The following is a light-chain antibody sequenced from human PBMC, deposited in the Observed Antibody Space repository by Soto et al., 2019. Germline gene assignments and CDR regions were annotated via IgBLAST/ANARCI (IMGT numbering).Light chain of an antibody. Sequence: IQLTQSPSSLSASVGDRVTITCRASQSISSYLNWYQQKPGKAPKLLIYAASTLQSGVPSRFSGSGSGTDFTLTIRSLQPEDFATYYCQQSYTTPLTFGGGTKVDIK. CDR1: QSISSY. V-gene: IGKV1-39*01. J-gene: IGKJ4*01. CDR2: AAS. CDR3: QQSYTTPLT.